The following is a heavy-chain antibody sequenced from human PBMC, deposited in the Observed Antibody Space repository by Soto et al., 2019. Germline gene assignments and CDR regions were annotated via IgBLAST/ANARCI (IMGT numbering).Heavy chain of an antibody. CDR1: GASISGSYYY. J-gene: IGHJ4*02. D-gene: IGHD1-20*01. CDR3: ATSQKGYNWNYFDH. V-gene: IGHV4-39*01. Sequence: PSETLSLTCAVSGASISGSYYYWAWLRQSPGKGPEWIGSVFYTGFTSYNPSLESRVSVSVDTSKSQFSLKLSAVTAADTFVYYCATSQKGYNWNYFDHWGQGALVPVSS. CDR2: VFYTGFT.